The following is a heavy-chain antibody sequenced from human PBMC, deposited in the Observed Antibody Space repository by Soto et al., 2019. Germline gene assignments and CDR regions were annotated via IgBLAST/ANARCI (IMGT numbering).Heavy chain of an antibody. D-gene: IGHD1-26*01. J-gene: IGHJ4*02. Sequence: QVQLQESGPGLVKPSETLSLTCTVSGGSISSYYWSWIRQPPGKGLEWIGYIYYSGGTNYNPSLTSRVTISVDSSKTHFSLKLSSVPAAATAVYYCARRYGGNLDYWGQGTLVTVSS. V-gene: IGHV4-59*08. CDR3: ARRYGGNLDY. CDR1: GGSISSYY. CDR2: IYYSGGT.